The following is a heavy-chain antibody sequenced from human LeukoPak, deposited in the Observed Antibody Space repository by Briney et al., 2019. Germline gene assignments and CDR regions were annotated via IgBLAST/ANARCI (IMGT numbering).Heavy chain of an antibody. Sequence: ASVKVSFKASGYTFTGYYMHWVRQAPGQGREWVGWINPNSGGTNYAQKFQGRVTVTRDTSISTAYMELSRLRSDDTAVYYWARLPYGDYSDYWGQGTLVTVSS. J-gene: IGHJ4*02. CDR2: INPNSGGT. CDR3: ARLPYGDYSDY. CDR1: GYTFTGYY. V-gene: IGHV1-2*02. D-gene: IGHD2-2*01.